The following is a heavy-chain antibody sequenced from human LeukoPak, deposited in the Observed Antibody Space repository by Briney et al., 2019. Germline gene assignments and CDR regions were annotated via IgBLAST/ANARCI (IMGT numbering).Heavy chain of an antibody. CDR3: ARVVYSSGWSYYFDY. J-gene: IGHJ4*02. D-gene: IGHD6-19*01. V-gene: IGHV3-7*04. CDR1: GFTFSDYW. Sequence: GGSLRLSCAASGFTFSDYWMNWVRQAPGKGLEWVANIKQDGSEKYSLDSVKGRFTISRDNARNSLYLQMNSLRAEDTAAYYCARVVYSSGWSYYFDYWGQGILVTVSS. CDR2: IKQDGSEK.